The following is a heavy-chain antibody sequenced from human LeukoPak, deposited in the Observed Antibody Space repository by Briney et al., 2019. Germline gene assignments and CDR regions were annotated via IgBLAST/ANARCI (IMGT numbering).Heavy chain of an antibody. Sequence: KPSETLSLTCTVSGGSISNYYWRWLRQPPGKGLEWIGHIYYSGATKYNPTLKSRITISVDTSKNQFSLMLSAVTDADTAVYYCARFGITVVRGGKYYFDYWGQGTLVTVSS. V-gene: IGHV4-59*08. D-gene: IGHD3-10*01. CDR2: IYYSGAT. CDR1: GGSISNYY. CDR3: ARFGITVVRGGKYYFDY. J-gene: IGHJ4*02.